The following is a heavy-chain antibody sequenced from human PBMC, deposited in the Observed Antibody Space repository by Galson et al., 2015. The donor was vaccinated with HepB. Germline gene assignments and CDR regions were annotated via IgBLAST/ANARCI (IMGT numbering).Heavy chain of an antibody. CDR2: ISSNGGST. V-gene: IGHV3-64D*06. CDR3: VKKNGHGGNSGYYYYGMDV. CDR1: GFTFSSYA. J-gene: IGHJ6*02. D-gene: IGHD4-23*01. Sequence: SLRLSCAASGFTFSSYAMHWVRQAPGKGLEYVSAISSNGGSTYYADSVKGRFTISRDNSKNTLYLRMSSLRAEDTAVYYCVKKNGHGGNSGYYYYGMDVWGQGTTVTVSS.